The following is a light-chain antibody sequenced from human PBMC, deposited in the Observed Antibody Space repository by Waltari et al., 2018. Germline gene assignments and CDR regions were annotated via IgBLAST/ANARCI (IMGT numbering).Light chain of an antibody. V-gene: IGKV1D-12*01. CDR2: DAS. J-gene: IGKJ5*01. CDR3: QETNTFPIT. Sequence: DIHMTQHPSPVSPYVGDTVTMHCRGSQDISNQLNWYQQKPGKAPKYLIYDASTLESGVPSRFSGSGSRTDCTLTVRSLQPEDFATYYWQETNTFPITFGQGTRLEIK. CDR1: QDISNQ.